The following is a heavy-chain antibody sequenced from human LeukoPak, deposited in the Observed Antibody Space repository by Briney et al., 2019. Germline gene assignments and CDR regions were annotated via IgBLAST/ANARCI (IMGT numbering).Heavy chain of an antibody. CDR1: GGSFSGYY. CDR3: ARETPRYSSSWHLDY. Sequence: PSETLSLTCAVYGGSFSGYYWSWIREPPGKGLEWTGEINHSGSTDYNPSLKSRVTISVDTSKNQFSLKLSSVTAADTAVYYCARETPRYSSSWHLDYWGQGTLVTVSS. J-gene: IGHJ4*02. V-gene: IGHV4-34*01. CDR2: INHSGST. D-gene: IGHD6-13*01.